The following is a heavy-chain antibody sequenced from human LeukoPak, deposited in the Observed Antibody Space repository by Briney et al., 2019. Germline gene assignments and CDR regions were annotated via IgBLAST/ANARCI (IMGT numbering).Heavy chain of an antibody. D-gene: IGHD1-26*01. Sequence: PSETLSLTCTVSGGSISSYYWSWIRQPPGKGLEWIGYIYYSGSTNYKPSLKSRVTISVETSKNQFSLKLSSVTAADTAVYYCARRVVGATNWFDPWGQGTLVTVSS. CDR2: IYYSGST. CDR3: ARRVVGATNWFDP. J-gene: IGHJ5*02. CDR1: GGSISSYY. V-gene: IGHV4-59*08.